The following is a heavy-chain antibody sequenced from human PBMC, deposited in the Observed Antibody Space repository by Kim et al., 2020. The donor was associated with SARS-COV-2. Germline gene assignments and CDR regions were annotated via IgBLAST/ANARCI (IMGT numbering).Heavy chain of an antibody. Sequence: DSVKGRFTISRDNSKNTLYLQMNSLRAEDTAVYYCAKGHRDGYRKYYFDYWGQGTLVTVSS. CDR3: AKGHRDGYRKYYFDY. D-gene: IGHD5-12*01. J-gene: IGHJ4*02. V-gene: IGHV3-23*01.